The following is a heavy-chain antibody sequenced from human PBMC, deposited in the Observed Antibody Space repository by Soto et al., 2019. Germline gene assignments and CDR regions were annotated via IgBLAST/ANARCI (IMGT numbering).Heavy chain of an antibody. CDR3: ARSPSSWAHYYYYGMDV. CDR2: IYYSGST. CDR1: GGSISSYY. D-gene: IGHD6-13*01. Sequence: SETLSLTCTVSGGSISSYYWSLIRQPPGKGLEWIGYIYYSGSTNYNPSLKSRVTISVDTSKNQFSLKLSSVTAADTAVYYCARSPSSWAHYYYYGMDVWGQGTTVTVSS. J-gene: IGHJ6*02. V-gene: IGHV4-59*01.